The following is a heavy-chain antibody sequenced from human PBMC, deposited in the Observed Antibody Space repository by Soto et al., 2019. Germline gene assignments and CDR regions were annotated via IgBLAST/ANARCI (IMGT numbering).Heavy chain of an antibody. CDR2: IFYSGST. Sequence: SETLSLTCTVSGDSIRNYYWSWIRQPPGKGLEYIGYIFYSGSTNYNPSLKSRVVISVDTSRNQFALKLRSVTAADTATYYCARVKSGYSYGYIIDFWGRGSLVTVSS. J-gene: IGHJ4*01. CDR1: GDSIRNYY. D-gene: IGHD5-18*01. V-gene: IGHV4-59*01. CDR3: ARVKSGYSYGYIIDF.